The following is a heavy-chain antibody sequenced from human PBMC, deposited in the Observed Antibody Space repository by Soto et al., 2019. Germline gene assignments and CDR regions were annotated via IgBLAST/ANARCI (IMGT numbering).Heavy chain of an antibody. D-gene: IGHD6-13*01. Sequence: QVQLVQSGAEVKKPGASVKVSCKASGYTFTSYGISWVRQAPGQGLEWMGWISAYNGNTNYAQKLQGRVTMTTDTSPSTAYKELKSLRSDEPAVYYCAREASSSCHDYWGQGTLVTVSS. V-gene: IGHV1-18*01. J-gene: IGHJ4*02. CDR3: AREASSSCHDY. CDR1: GYTFTSYG. CDR2: ISAYNGNT.